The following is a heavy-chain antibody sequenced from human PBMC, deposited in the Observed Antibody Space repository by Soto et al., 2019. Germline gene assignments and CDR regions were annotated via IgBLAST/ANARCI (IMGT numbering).Heavy chain of an antibody. D-gene: IGHD5-18*01. CDR1: GYSFTSYW. CDR2: IDPSDSYT. Sequence: LGESLKISCKGSGYSFTSYWISWVRQMPGKGLEWMGRIDPSDSYTNYSPSFQGHVTISADKSISTAYLQWSSLKASDTAMYYCARRYSYGSNFDYWGQGTLVTVSS. V-gene: IGHV5-10-1*01. CDR3: ARRYSYGSNFDY. J-gene: IGHJ4*02.